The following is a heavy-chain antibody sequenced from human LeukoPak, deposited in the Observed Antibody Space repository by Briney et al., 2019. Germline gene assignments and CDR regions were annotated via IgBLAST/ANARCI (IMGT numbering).Heavy chain of an antibody. J-gene: IGHJ3*02. CDR3: TRVRNSNNWWGAFDI. CDR2: ISPKNGNT. V-gene: IGHV1-18*01. CDR1: GYTFDTSS. Sequence: ASVTVSFKAFGYTFDTSSISWVRQAPGQRLEWMGWISPKNGNTHYAQGVQGRVTMTTDTSRSTAYMELRSLRSDDTAVYYCTRVRNSNNWWGAFDIWGQGTMVTVSS. D-gene: IGHD1-1*01.